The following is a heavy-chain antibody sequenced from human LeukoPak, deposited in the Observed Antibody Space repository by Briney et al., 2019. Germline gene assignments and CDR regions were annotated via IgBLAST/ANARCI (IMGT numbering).Heavy chain of an antibody. J-gene: IGHJ4*02. D-gene: IGHD3-22*01. Sequence: GGSLRLSCAASGFIFSNAWMSWVRQAPGKGLEWVGRIKSKTDGGTTDYAAPVKGRFTISRDDSKNTLYLQMNSLKTEDTAVYYCTTYSTHYYDSSGYYDFDYWGQGTLVTVSS. V-gene: IGHV3-15*01. CDR2: IKSKTDGGTT. CDR1: GFIFSNAW. CDR3: TTYSTHYYDSSGYYDFDY.